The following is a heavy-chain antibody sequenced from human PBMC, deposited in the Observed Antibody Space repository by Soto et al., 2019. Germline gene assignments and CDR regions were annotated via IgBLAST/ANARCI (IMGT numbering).Heavy chain of an antibody. Sequence: QVQLVQSGAEVKKPGSSVKVSCKTSGVSFNNNGIGWVRQAPGHGLEWMGGVSPPFRTSNYARKFQGRISFTADASTGTVNMELSSLTSEDTAQYYCARVLYYGSGSYSPYGMDVWGQGTTVTVSS. V-gene: IGHV1-69*01. D-gene: IGHD3-10*01. J-gene: IGHJ6*02. CDR1: GVSFNNNG. CDR3: ARVLYYGSGSYSPYGMDV. CDR2: VSPPFRTS.